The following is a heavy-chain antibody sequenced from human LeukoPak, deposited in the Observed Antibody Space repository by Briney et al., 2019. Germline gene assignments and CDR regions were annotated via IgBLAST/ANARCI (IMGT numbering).Heavy chain of an antibody. CDR2: IYYRGST. Sequence: SETLSLTCTVPNGDINNYYWSWVRQPPGRGLEWIGYIYYRGSTKYNPSLKSRVTISIDTSNDQVSLRLTSVTAADTAVYYCARSESGVQYFQHYFYIDAWGKGTTVTVSS. V-gene: IGHV4-59*01. CDR3: ARSESGVQYFQHYFYIDA. D-gene: IGHD2-2*01. CDR1: NGDINNYY. J-gene: IGHJ6*03.